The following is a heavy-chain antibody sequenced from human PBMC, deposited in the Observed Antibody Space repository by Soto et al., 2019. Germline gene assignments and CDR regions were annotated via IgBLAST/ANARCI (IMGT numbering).Heavy chain of an antibody. V-gene: IGHV3-23*01. J-gene: IGHJ4*02. CDR2: ISGSGGST. D-gene: IGHD3-9*01. Sequence: GGSLRLSCAASGFTFSSYAMSWVRQAPGKGLEWVSAISGSGGSTYYADSVKGRFTISRDNSKNTLYLQMNSLRAEDTAVYYCAKGLYFYDIMTAAAFDNWGQRNLVTVSS. CDR1: GFTFSSYA. CDR3: AKGLYFYDIMTAAAFDN.